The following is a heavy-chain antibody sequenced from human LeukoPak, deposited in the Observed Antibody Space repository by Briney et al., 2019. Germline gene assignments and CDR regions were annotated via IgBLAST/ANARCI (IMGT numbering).Heavy chain of an antibody. CDR1: GFTFSSYA. CDR2: ISGSGSST. Sequence: GSLRLSRVASGFTFSSYAMSWVRQAPGKGLEWVSGISGSGSSTSHADSVKGRFTISRDNSKNTLYLQMNSLRAEDTAVYYCAKGTQIYCSDIKCYPFDYWGQGTLVTVSS. J-gene: IGHJ4*02. CDR3: AKGTQIYCSDIKCYPFDY. V-gene: IGHV3-23*01. D-gene: IGHD2-15*01.